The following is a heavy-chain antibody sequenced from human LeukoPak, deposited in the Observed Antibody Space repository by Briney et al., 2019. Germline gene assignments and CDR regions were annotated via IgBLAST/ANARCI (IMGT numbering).Heavy chain of an antibody. Sequence: PGGSLRLSCAASGFTFSSYAMSWVRQAPGKGLEWVSAISGSGGSTYYADSAKGRFTISRDNSKNTLYLQMNSLRAEDTAVYYCAKDRFGYSSSAALDYWGQGTLVTVSS. D-gene: IGHD6-6*01. CDR2: ISGSGGST. V-gene: IGHV3-23*01. J-gene: IGHJ4*02. CDR3: AKDRFGYSSSAALDY. CDR1: GFTFSSYA.